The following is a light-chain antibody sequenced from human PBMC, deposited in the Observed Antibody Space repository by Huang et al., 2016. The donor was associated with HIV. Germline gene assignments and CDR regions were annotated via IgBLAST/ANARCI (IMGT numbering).Light chain of an antibody. V-gene: IGKV4-1*01. CDR3: QQYYSTPLT. J-gene: IGKJ4*01. CDR1: QSVLYSSTNKNY. CDR2: WAS. Sequence: DIVMTQPPDSLVVSLGVRATINCKSSQSVLYSSTNKNYLTWYQQKPGQPPRLLIYWASTRESGVPDRFSGSGSGTDFTLTISSLQAEEVAVYYCQQYYSTPLTFGGGTKVEIK.